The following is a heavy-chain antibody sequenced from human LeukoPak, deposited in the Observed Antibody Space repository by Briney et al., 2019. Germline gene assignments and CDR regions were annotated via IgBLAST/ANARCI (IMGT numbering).Heavy chain of an antibody. CDR3: ARDLCSGGRCSDY. J-gene: IGHJ4*02. CDR2: ISTGSTHI. CDR1: GFTFR. V-gene: IGHV3-21*01. Sequence: PGGSLRLSCAASGFTFRMNWVRQAPGKGLQWVSSISTGSTHIYSADSPKGRFTIPRDNAENSLYVQMNSLRADHTAVYYCARDLCSGGRCSDYWGQGTLATVSS. D-gene: IGHD2-15*01.